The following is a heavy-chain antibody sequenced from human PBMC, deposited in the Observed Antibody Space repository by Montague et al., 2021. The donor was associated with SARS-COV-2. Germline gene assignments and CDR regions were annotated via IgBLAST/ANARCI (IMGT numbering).Heavy chain of an antibody. D-gene: IGHD1-26*01. CDR2: INHREST. J-gene: IGHJ6*02. Sequence: SETLSLTCAVSGGSFSGHYCSWIRQPPGKGLEWIGEINHRESTTXNTSLKSRATISVHTSKNQFSLKLSSVTAADTAVDYCARVSAVVTLKMLGYYYYGMDAWGQGTTVTVS. CDR1: GGSFSGHY. V-gene: IGHV4-34*01. CDR3: ARVSAVVTLKMLGYYYYGMDA.